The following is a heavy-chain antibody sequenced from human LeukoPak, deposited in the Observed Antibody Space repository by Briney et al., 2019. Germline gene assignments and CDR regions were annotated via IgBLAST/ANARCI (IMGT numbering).Heavy chain of an antibody. CDR2: IGYDGRFK. CDR3: ARDPRKGSPDYFDY. Sequence: GTSLRLSCATSGFTFNNYPMHWVRQAPGKGLEWVAVIGYDGRFKFHSDSVKGRFTISRDDSENTLYLQMNSLRPEDTALYYCARDPRKGSPDYFDYWGQGTLATVST. V-gene: IGHV3-30*04. CDR1: GFTFNNYP. D-gene: IGHD3-10*01. J-gene: IGHJ4*02.